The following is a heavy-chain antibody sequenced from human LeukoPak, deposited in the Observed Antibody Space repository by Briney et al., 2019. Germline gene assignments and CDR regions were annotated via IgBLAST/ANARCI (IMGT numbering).Heavy chain of an antibody. CDR2: IIPIFGTA. CDR3: ASATLRCSGGSCYEMDV. V-gene: IGHV1-69*06. Sequence: SVKVSCKASGGTFSSYAISWVRQAPGQGLEWMGGIIPIFGTANYAQKFQGRVTITADKSTSTAYMELSSLRSEDTAVYYCASATLRCSGGSCYEMDVWGKGTTVTVSS. CDR1: GGTFSSYA. J-gene: IGHJ6*04. D-gene: IGHD2-15*01.